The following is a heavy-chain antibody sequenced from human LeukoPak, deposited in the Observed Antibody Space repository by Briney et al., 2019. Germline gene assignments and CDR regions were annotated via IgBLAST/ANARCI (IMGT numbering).Heavy chain of an antibody. V-gene: IGHV3-23*01. CDR2: ISGSGGST. D-gene: IGHD2-2*02. J-gene: IGHJ4*02. Sequence: PGGSLRLSCAASGFTFSSYAMSWVRQAPGKGLEWVSAISGSGGSTYYADSVKGRFTISRDNSKNTLYLQMNSLRAEDTAVYYCAKVRYCSSTSCYKPIDYWGQGTLVTVSS. CDR3: AKVRYCSSTSCYKPIDY. CDR1: GFTFSSYA.